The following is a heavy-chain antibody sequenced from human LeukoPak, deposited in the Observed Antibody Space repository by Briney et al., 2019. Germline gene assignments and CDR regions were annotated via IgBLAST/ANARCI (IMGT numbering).Heavy chain of an antibody. CDR1: GFTFSDYY. J-gene: IGHJ4*02. D-gene: IGHD3-9*01. CDR2: ISSSGSTI. CDR3: ANGPHYNILTGFYKVRSHLDY. Sequence: GGSLRLSCAASGFTFSDYYMSWIRQAPGKGLEWVSYISSSGSTIYYADSVKGRFTISRDNSKNTLFLQMNSLRSEDPALYYCANGPHYNILTGFYKVRSHLDYWGQGTLVTVSS. V-gene: IGHV3-11*04.